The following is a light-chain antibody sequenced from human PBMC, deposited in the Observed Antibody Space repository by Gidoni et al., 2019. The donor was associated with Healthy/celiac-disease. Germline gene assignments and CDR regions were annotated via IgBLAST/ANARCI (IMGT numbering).Light chain of an antibody. J-gene: IGKJ1*01. CDR2: AAS. Sequence: AIQMTQSPSSLSASVGDRVTITCRASQGIRNDLGWSQQKPGKAPKLLIYAASSLQSGVPSRFSGSGSGTDCTLTISSLQPEDFATYYCLQDYNYPLTFGQGTKVEIK. CDR3: LQDYNYPLT. CDR1: QGIRND. V-gene: IGKV1-6*01.